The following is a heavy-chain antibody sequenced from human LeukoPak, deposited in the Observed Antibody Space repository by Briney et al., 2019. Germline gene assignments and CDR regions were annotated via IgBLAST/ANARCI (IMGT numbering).Heavy chain of an antibody. CDR1: GFTFSSYG. D-gene: IGHD5-18*01. CDR2: IWYDGSNK. CDR3: ARDLDTAMVWDY. Sequence: GGSLRLSCAASGFTFSSYGMHWVRQAPGKGLEWVAVIWYDGSNKYYADSVKGRFTISRDNSKNTLYLQMNSLRAEDTAVYYCARDLDTAMVWDYWDQGTLVTVSS. V-gene: IGHV3-33*01. J-gene: IGHJ4*02.